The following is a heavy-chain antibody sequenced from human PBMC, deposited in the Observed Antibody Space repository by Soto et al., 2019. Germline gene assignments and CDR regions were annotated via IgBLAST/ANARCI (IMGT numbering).Heavy chain of an antibody. CDR1: GGSISSSSYY. CDR2: IYYSGST. J-gene: IGHJ6*02. D-gene: IGHD3-3*01. V-gene: IGHV4-39*01. Sequence: SETLSLTCTVSGGSISSSSYYWGWIRQPPGKGLEWIGSIYYSGSTYYNPSLKSRVTISVDTSKNQFSLKLSSVTAADTAVYYCARATTYYDFWSKDGFPYYYYGMDVWGQGTTVTVSS. CDR3: ARATTYYDFWSKDGFPYYYYGMDV.